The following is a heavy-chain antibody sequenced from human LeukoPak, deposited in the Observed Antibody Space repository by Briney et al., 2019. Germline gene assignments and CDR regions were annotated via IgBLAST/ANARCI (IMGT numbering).Heavy chain of an antibody. D-gene: IGHD2-21*01. Sequence: GESLKIPCKGSGYSFTSYWIGWVRQMPGKGLEWMGIIYPGDSDTRYSPSFLGQVTISADKSISTAYLQWSSLKASDTAMYYCARHAGPYCGGDCFNDAFDIWGQGTMVTVSS. CDR2: IYPGDSDT. J-gene: IGHJ3*02. CDR1: GYSFTSYW. V-gene: IGHV5-51*01. CDR3: ARHAGPYCGGDCFNDAFDI.